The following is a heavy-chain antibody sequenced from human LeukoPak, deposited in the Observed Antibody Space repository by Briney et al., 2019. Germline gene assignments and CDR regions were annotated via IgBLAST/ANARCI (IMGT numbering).Heavy chain of an antibody. D-gene: IGHD3-9*01. J-gene: IGHJ4*02. CDR1: GGSFSNYY. V-gene: IGHV4-59*01. CDR3: ARGVVLTGYPLDF. Sequence: SETLSLTCSVSGGSFSNYYWSWIRQPPGKGLEWVGFIYYSGTTDYNPSLKSRVTISVDTSKKQFTLKLSSVTAADTAVYYCARGVVLTGYPLDFWGRGTLVTVSS. CDR2: IYYSGTT.